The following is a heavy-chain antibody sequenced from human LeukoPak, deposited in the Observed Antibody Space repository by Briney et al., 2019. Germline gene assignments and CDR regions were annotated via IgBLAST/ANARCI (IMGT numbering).Heavy chain of an antibody. V-gene: IGHV1-24*01. D-gene: IGHD4-4*01. CDR3: ATVLGVTTPQHYYYGMDV. J-gene: IGHJ6*02. CDR2: FDPEDGET. Sequence: ASVKVSSKVSGYTLTELSMHWVRQAPGKGLEWMGGFDPEDGETIYAQKFQGRVTMTEDTSTDTAYMELSSLRSEDTAVYYCATVLGVTTPQHYYYGMDVWGQGTTVTVSS. CDR1: GYTLTELS.